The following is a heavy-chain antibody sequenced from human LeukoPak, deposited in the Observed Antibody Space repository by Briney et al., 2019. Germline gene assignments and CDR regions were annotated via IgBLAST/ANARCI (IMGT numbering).Heavy chain of an antibody. CDR1: GYTFSAYY. Sequence: ASVKVSCKASGYTFSAYYIQWVRQAPGQGLEWMGWVNPNSGGTNYAQKFQGWVTMTTDTSTSTAYMELRRLRSDDTAVYYCARFASVAHFDNWGQGTLVTVSS. J-gene: IGHJ4*02. CDR2: VNPNSGGT. D-gene: IGHD5-12*01. V-gene: IGHV1-2*04. CDR3: ARFASVAHFDN.